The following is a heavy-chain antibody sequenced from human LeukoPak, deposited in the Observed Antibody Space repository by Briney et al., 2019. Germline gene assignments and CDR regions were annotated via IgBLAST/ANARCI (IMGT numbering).Heavy chain of an antibody. D-gene: IGHD6-13*01. CDR3: ARGVGSSYPDDY. V-gene: IGHV3-48*02. J-gene: IGHJ4*02. Sequence: PGGSLTLSCAASGFTFSSYSMSWVRQAPGEGLGWVSYISSSSSTIYYAGSVKGRFTISRDNAKNSLYLQMNSLRDEDTAVYYCARGVGSSYPDDYWGQGTLVTVSS. CDR2: ISSSSSTI. CDR1: GFTFSSYS.